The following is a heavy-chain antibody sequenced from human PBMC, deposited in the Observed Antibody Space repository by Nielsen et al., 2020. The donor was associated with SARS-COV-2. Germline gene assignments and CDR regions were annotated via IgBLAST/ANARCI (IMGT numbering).Heavy chain of an antibody. CDR3: AKGPSDYYYGMDV. J-gene: IGHJ6*01. CDR1: GFTFSSYA. V-gene: IGHV3-30-3*01. Sequence: GESLKISCAASGFTFSSYAMHWVRQAPGKGLEWVAVISYDGSNKYYADSVKGRFTIYRDNDKNSLYLQMNSLRAEDTALYYCAKGPSDYYYGMDVWGQGTTVTVYS. CDR2: ISYDGSNK.